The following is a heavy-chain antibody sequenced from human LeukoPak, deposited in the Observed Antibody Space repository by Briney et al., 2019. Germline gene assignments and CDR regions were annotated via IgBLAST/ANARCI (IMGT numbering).Heavy chain of an antibody. V-gene: IGHV4-34*01. CDR3: ARAGSYSRRYFDY. CDR1: GGSFSGYY. Sequence: SETLSLTCAVYGGSFSGYYWSWVRQPPGKGLEWIGEINHSGSTNYNPSLKSRVTISVDTSKNQFSLKLSSVTAADTAVYYCARAGSYSRRYFDYRGQGTLVTVSS. CDR2: INHSGST. D-gene: IGHD1-26*01. J-gene: IGHJ4*02.